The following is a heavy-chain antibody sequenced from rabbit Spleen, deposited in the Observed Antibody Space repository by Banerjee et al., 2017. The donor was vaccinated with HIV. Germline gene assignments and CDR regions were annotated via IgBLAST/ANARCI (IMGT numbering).Heavy chain of an antibody. J-gene: IGHJ4*01. CDR1: GFTISSSYY. D-gene: IGHD2-1*01. CDR2: IYGDSSGST. Sequence: QSLEESGGDLVKPGASLTLTCTASGFTISSSYYMCWVRQAPGKGPECIACIYGDSSGSTYYASWAKGRFTISKTSSTTVTLQMTSLTAADTATYFCARGSATMTMVITGYYLGLWGPGTLVT. V-gene: IGHV1S40*01. CDR3: ARGSATMTMVITGYYLGL.